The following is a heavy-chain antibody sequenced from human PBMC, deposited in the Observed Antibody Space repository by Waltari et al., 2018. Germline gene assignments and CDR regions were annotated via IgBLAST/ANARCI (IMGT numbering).Heavy chain of an antibody. CDR2: IWYDGSNK. D-gene: IGHD3-10*01. V-gene: IGHV3-30*07. J-gene: IGHJ4*02. CDR1: GFTFSSYA. Sequence: QVQLVESGGGVVQPGRSLSLSCAASGFTFSSYAMHWVRQAPGKGLGWVAVIWYDGSNKYYADSVKGRFTISRDNSKNTLYLQMNSLRAEDTAVYYCARDLTNLYGSGTPGVWGQGTLVTVSS. CDR3: ARDLTNLYGSGTPGV.